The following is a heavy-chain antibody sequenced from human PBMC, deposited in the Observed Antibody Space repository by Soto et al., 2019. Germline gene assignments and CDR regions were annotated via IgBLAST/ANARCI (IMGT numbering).Heavy chain of an antibody. Sequence: GGSLRLSCAASGFTFSSYSMNWVRQAPGKGLEWVSYISSSSSTIYYADSVKGRFTIPRDNAKNSLYLQMNSLRDEDTAVYYCASLGYSYGFYYGMDVWGQGTTVTVSS. CDR3: ASLGYSYGFYYGMDV. V-gene: IGHV3-48*02. J-gene: IGHJ6*02. CDR1: GFTFSSYS. CDR2: ISSSSSTI. D-gene: IGHD5-18*01.